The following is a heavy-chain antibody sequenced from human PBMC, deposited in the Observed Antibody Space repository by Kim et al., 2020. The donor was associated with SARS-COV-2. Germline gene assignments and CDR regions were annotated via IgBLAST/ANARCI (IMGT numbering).Heavy chain of an antibody. CDR1: GGSISSGGYY. V-gene: IGHV4-31*03. J-gene: IGHJ5*02. CDR2: IYYSGST. CDR3: ARVISGGNRFGREWLRLNWFDP. D-gene: IGHD5-12*01. Sequence: SETLSLTCTVSGGSISSGGYYWSWIRQHPGKGLEWLGYIYYSGSTYYNPSLKSRVTISVDTSKNQFSLKLSSVTAADTDVYYCARVISGGNRFGREWLRLNWFDPWGKGTLVTVSS.